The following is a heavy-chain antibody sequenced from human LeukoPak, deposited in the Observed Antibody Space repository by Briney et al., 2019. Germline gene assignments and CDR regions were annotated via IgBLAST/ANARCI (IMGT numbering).Heavy chain of an antibody. J-gene: IGHJ4*02. CDR3: ARKGYYYDSSGSIRAIYYFDY. CDR2: INHSGST. D-gene: IGHD3-22*01. V-gene: IGHV4-34*01. CDR1: GGSFSGYY. Sequence: SETLSLTCAVYGGSFSGYYWSWIRQPPGKGLEWIGEINHSGSTNYNPSLKSRVTISVDTSKNQFSLKLSSVTAGDTAVYYCARKGYYYDSSGSIRAIYYFDYWGQGTLVTVSS.